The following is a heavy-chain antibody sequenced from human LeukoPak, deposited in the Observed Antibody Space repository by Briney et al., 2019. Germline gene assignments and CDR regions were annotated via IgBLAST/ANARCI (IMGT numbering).Heavy chain of an antibody. V-gene: IGHV3-21*01. CDR3: ARVGCSGGTCYDY. Sequence: GGSLRLSCAASGFKFDDYAMHWVRQAPGKGLEWVSFISSGSNYIYYIDSVKGRFTISRDNAKNSLYLQMNSLRVEDTAIYYCARVGCSGGTCYDYWGQGTLVTVSS. J-gene: IGHJ4*02. CDR1: GFKFDDYA. CDR2: ISSGSNYI. D-gene: IGHD2-15*01.